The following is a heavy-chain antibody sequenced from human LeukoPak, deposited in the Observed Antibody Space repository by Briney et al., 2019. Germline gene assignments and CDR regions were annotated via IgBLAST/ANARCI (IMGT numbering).Heavy chain of an antibody. D-gene: IGHD3-22*01. CDR1: GFTFSSYA. CDR2: ISGGGGST. CDR3: AKSSYYDSSGYYREYYFDY. Sequence: GGSLRLSCAASGFTFSSYAMSWVRQAPGKGLEWVSAISGGGGSTHYADSVKGRFTISRDNSKNTLYLQMSSLRAGDTAVYYCAKSSYYDSSGYYREYYFDYWGQGALVTVSS. V-gene: IGHV3-23*01. J-gene: IGHJ4*02.